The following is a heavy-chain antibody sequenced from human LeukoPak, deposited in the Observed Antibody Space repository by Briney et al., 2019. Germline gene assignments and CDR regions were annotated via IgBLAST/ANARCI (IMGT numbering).Heavy chain of an antibody. D-gene: IGHD3-16*01. J-gene: IGHJ6*02. CDR3: KGFIPYGMDV. CDR1: GFTFSSYE. V-gene: IGHV3-48*03. CDR2: ISGSGSPI. Sequence: PGGSLRLSCAASGFTFSSYEMNWVRQAPGKGQEWISYISGSGSPIYYADSVKGRFTISRDNAKNSLYLQMNSLRAEDTAVYYCKGFIPYGMDVWGQGTTVTVSS.